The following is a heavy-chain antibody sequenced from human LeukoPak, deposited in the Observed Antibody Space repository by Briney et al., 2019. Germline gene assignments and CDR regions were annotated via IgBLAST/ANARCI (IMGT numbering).Heavy chain of an antibody. V-gene: IGHV4-59*08. Sequence: SETLSLTCTVSGGSFSSYYRSWIRQPPGKGLEWIGYVYYSGYTNYNPSLKSRITISVDTSKNQFSLKLSSVTAADTAVYYCARHYSGSYSGFDYWGQGTLVTVSS. D-gene: IGHD1-26*01. CDR1: GGSFSSYY. CDR2: VYYSGYT. CDR3: ARHYSGSYSGFDY. J-gene: IGHJ4*02.